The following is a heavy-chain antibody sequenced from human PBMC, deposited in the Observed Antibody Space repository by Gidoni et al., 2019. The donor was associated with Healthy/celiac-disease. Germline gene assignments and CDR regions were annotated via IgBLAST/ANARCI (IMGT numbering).Heavy chain of an antibody. Sequence: QITLKESGPTLVTPTQTLTLTCTFPAFPLSTSGVGVGWIRQPPGKALEWLALIYWDDDKRYSPSLKSRLTITKDTSKNQVVLTMTNMDPVDTATYYCAHRSDFWSGYFNFDYWGQGTLVTVSS. CDR3: AHRSDFWSGYFNFDY. D-gene: IGHD3-3*01. CDR1: AFPLSTSGVG. J-gene: IGHJ4*02. CDR2: IYWDDDK. V-gene: IGHV2-5*02.